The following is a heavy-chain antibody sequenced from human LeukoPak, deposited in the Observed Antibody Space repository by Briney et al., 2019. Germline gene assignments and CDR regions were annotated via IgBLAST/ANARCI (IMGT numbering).Heavy chain of an antibody. D-gene: IGHD3-16*01. CDR1: GFTFSDSW. V-gene: IGHV3-7*01. Sequence: GGSLRLSCAASGFTFSDSWMSWVRQAPGKGLEWVANMNQDGSAKGYVDSVKGRFTISRDNARNSLYLQMSSRRPEDTAVYYCATYTHWVAGDVWGQGTTVTVSS. CDR2: MNQDGSAK. J-gene: IGHJ6*02. CDR3: ATYTHWVAGDV.